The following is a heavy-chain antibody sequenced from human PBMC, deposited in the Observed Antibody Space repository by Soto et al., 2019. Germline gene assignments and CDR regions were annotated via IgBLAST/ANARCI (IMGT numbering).Heavy chain of an antibody. CDR1: GFTFSDYY. CDR3: ARQRGYYDSSGLDY. D-gene: IGHD3-22*01. J-gene: IGHJ4*02. Sequence: SCAASGFTFSDYYMSWIRQAPGKGLEWISYISAGGGSTIYYADSVKGRFTISRDNARNSLYLRMNSLRGEDTAVYYCARQRGYYDSSGLDYWGQGALVTVSS. CDR2: ISAGGGSTI. V-gene: IGHV3-11*01.